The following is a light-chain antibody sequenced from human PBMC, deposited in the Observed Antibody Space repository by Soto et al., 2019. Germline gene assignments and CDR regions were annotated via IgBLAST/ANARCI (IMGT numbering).Light chain of an antibody. V-gene: IGLV1-40*01. Sequence: QSVLTQPPSVSGAPGQRLTISCTGSSSNIGAGYDVHWYQQLPGTSPKLLIYGNSNLPSGVPDRFSGSKSGTSASLAITGLQAEDEADYYCQSYDSSLSGSVFGGGTKLTVL. CDR2: GNS. J-gene: IGLJ2*01. CDR3: QSYDSSLSGSV. CDR1: SSNIGAGYD.